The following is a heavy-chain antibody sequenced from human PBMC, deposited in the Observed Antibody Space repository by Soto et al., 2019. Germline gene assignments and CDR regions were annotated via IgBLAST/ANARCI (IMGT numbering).Heavy chain of an antibody. CDR2: INPSGGST. J-gene: IGHJ6*02. V-gene: IGHV1-46*01. D-gene: IGHD3-22*01. CDR1: GYTFTSYY. CDR3: ARYYYDSSGYYLGESQTDYGMDV. Sequence: QVQLVQSGAEVKKPGASVKVSCKASGYTFTSYYMHWVRQAPGQGLEWMGIINPSGGSTSYAQKFHGRVTMTRDTSTSTVYMELSSLRSEDTAVYYCARYYYDSSGYYLGESQTDYGMDVWGQGTTVTVSS.